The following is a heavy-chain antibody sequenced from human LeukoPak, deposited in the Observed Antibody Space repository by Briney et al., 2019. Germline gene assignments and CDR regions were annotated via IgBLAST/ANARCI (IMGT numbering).Heavy chain of an antibody. D-gene: IGHD2-2*01. V-gene: IGHV1-18*01. CDR2: ISAYNGNT. J-gene: IGHJ6*02. CDR1: GYTFTSYG. Sequence: ASVKVSCKASGYTFTSYGISWVRQAPGQGLEWMGWISAYNGNTNYAQKLQGRVTMTTDTSTSTAYMELRSLRSDDTAVYYCATKAGYCSSTSCYGYYYYGMDVWGQGTTVTVSS. CDR3: ATKAGYCSSTSCYGYYYYGMDV.